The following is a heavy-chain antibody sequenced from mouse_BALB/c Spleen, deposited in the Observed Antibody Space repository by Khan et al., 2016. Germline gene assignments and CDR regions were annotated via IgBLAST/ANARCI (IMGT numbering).Heavy chain of an antibody. CDR2: INPGSGGT. V-gene: IGHV1-54*01. Sequence: QVQLKESGAELVRPGTSVKVSCKASGYAFTNYLIEWVKQRPGQGLEWIGVINPGSGGTNYNEKFKGKETLTADKSSSTAYMQLSSLTSDDSAVYFCARGYDWYFDVWGAGTTVTVSS. D-gene: IGHD2-14*01. CDR1: GYAFTNYL. J-gene: IGHJ1*01. CDR3: ARGYDWYFDV.